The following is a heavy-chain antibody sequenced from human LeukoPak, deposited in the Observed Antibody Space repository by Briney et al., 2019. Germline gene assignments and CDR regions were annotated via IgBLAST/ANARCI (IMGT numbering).Heavy chain of an antibody. D-gene: IGHD1-7*01. V-gene: IGHV1-18*01. Sequence: ASVKVSCKASGYTFTSYGISWVRQAPGQGLEWMGWISAYNGNTNYAQKPQGRVTMTTDTSTSTAYMELRSLRSDDTAVYYCARDGHPELELRALWFDPWGQGTLVTVSS. CDR1: GYTFTSYG. CDR3: ARDGHPELELRALWFDP. CDR2: ISAYNGNT. J-gene: IGHJ5*02.